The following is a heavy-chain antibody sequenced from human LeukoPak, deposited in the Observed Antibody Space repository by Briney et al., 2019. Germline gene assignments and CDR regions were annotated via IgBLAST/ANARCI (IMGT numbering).Heavy chain of an antibody. CDR3: ARDYSGSYHYTFDY. D-gene: IGHD1-26*01. CDR1: GFTFSSYG. Sequence: GGSLRLSCAASGFTFSSYGMHWVRQAPGKGLEWVAVIWYDGSNKYYADSVKGRFTISRDNSKNTLYLQMNSLRAEDTAVYYCARDYSGSYHYTFDYWGQGTLVTVS. CDR2: IWYDGSNK. J-gene: IGHJ4*02. V-gene: IGHV3-33*01.